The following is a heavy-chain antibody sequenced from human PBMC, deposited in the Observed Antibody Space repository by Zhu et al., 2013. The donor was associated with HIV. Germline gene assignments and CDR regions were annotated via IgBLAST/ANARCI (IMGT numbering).Heavy chain of an antibody. CDR3: ASETYYVFDY. V-gene: IGHV3-7*01. CDR1: GLNFNYYW. Sequence: EVQLVESGGGSVQPGGSLRLSCAASGLNFNYYWMSWVRQAPGKGLEWVAKINEDGNTKYYVDFVRGRFTISRDNAKNSLYLQMDSLRVDDTAVYYCASETYYVFDYWGRGALVTVSS. J-gene: IGHJ4*02. CDR2: INEDGNTK. D-gene: IGHD1-26*01.